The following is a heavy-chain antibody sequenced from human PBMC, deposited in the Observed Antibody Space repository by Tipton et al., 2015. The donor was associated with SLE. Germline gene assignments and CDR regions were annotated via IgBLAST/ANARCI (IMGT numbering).Heavy chain of an antibody. CDR1: GFTFSDSA. Sequence: SLRLSCAASGFTFSDSAMHWVRQASGKGLEWVGRIRNEANSYATAYAASVKGRFTVSRDNAKNSLSLQMNSLRAEDTAVYYCARGRQQRVRSSLGYWGQGTLVTVSS. J-gene: IGHJ4*02. CDR2: IRNEANSYAT. CDR3: ARGRQQRVRSSLGY. V-gene: IGHV3-73*01. D-gene: IGHD3-16*01.